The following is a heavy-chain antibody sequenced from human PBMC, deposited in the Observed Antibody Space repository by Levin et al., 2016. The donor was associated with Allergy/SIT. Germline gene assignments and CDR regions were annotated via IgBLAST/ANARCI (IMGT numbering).Heavy chain of an antibody. CDR3: AKDFSSSSYYFDY. J-gene: IGHJ4*02. CDR2: IRYDGSNK. V-gene: IGHV3-30*02. CDR1: GFTFSSYG. D-gene: IGHD6-6*01. Sequence: GESLKISCAASGFTFSSYGMHWVRQAPGKGLEWVAFIRYDGSNKYYADSVKGRFTISRDNSKNTLYLQMNSLRAEDTAVYYCAKDFSSSSYYFDYWGQGTLVTVSS.